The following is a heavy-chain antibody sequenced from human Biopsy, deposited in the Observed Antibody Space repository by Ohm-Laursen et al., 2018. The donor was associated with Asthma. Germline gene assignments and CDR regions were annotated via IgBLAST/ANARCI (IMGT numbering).Heavy chain of an antibody. CDR1: GAYIGSLDHH. J-gene: IGHJ6*02. CDR2: VFWSGTT. CDR3: ARVASYGVLCFGIDV. D-gene: IGHD4-17*01. V-gene: IGHV4-30-4*01. Sequence: SQTLSFTCTVGGAYIGSLDHHWPWPRQSLGTGLDLTGFVFWSGTTHSNRSLVRRLSTSFDTTRNELSMTLRSVTAADTAVYFCARVASYGVLCFGIDVWGPGTTVSVS.